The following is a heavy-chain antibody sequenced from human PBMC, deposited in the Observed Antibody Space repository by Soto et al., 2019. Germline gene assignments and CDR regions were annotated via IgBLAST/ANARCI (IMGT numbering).Heavy chain of an antibody. D-gene: IGHD6-19*01. Sequence: SQTLSLTCAISGDSVSSNSAAWNWIRQSPSRGLEWLGRTYYRSKWYNDYAVSVKSRITISPDTSKNQFSLQLNSVTPEDTAVYYCARDQWLVGCGAFDIWGQGTMVTVSS. V-gene: IGHV6-1*01. J-gene: IGHJ3*02. CDR3: ARDQWLVGCGAFDI. CDR1: GDSVSSNSAA. CDR2: TYYRSKWYN.